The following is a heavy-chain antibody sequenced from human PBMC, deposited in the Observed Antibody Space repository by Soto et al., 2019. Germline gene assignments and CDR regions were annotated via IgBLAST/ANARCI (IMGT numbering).Heavy chain of an antibody. CDR1: GFTFSGYN. V-gene: IGHV3-11*01. D-gene: IGHD6-6*01. J-gene: IGHJ4*02. CDR3: ARRGTISSAHHIDH. CDR2: ITSSGSNT. Sequence: QVQLVESGGGLVKPGGSLRLSCAASGFTFSGYNMSWIRQAPGKGLEWVSYITSSGSNTFDAESGKGRFTSSRDNTMNLLYLQMNSLSAEDPAVCYCARRGTISSAHHIDHWGQGTLVTVSS.